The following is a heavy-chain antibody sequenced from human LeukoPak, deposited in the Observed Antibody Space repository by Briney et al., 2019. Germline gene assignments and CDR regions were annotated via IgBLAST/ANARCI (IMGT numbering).Heavy chain of an antibody. CDR3: ARAIVEYYYDSSGYSPFDY. V-gene: IGHV1-2*02. CDR2: INSHSWGT. Sequence: GASVQVSCKASGYTFNGYYMHWVGQATGQGLEWMGWINSHSWGTKYAQKFQGRVTMTSDTSISTAYMELSRLRSDDTAVYCCARAIVEYYYDSSGYSPFDYWGQGTLVTVSS. D-gene: IGHD3-22*01. J-gene: IGHJ4*02. CDR1: GYTFNGYY.